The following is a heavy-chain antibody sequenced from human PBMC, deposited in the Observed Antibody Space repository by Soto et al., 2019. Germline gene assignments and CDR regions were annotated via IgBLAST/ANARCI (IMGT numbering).Heavy chain of an antibody. Sequence: QVQLVESGGGVVQPGRSLRLSCAASGFTFSSYAMHWVRQAPGKGLEWVAVISYDGSNKYYADSVKGRFTISRDNSKNTLYLQMNSLRAEDTAVYYCARYIVVVTATYAFDIWGQGTMVTLSS. CDR2: ISYDGSNK. D-gene: IGHD2-21*02. CDR1: GFTFSSYA. J-gene: IGHJ3*02. CDR3: ARYIVVVTATYAFDI. V-gene: IGHV3-30-3*01.